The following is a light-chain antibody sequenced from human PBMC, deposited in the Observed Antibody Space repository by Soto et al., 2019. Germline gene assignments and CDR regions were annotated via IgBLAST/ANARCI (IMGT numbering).Light chain of an antibody. Sequence: QSVLTQPRSVSGSPGQSVTISCTGTSSDVGGYNYVSWYQQHPGKAPKLMIYDVSKRPSGVPDRFSGSKSGNTASLTISVLQAEDEADYYCCSDAGNYVFGTGTKVTVL. CDR2: DVS. CDR3: CSDAGNYV. CDR1: SSDVGGYNY. V-gene: IGLV2-11*01. J-gene: IGLJ1*01.